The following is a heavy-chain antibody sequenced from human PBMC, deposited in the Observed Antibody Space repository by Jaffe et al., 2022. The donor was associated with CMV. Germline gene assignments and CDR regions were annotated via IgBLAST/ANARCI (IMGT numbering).Heavy chain of an antibody. J-gene: IGHJ4*02. Sequence: QVQLVESGGGVVQPGRSLRLSCAASGFTFSSYGMHWVRQAPGKGLEWVAVISYDGSNKYYADSVKGRFTISRDNSKNTLYLQMNSLRAEDTAVYYCAGSGYSYGGALDYWGQGTLVTVSS. V-gene: IGHV3-30*03. CDR3: AGSGYSYGGALDY. CDR2: ISYDGSNK. CDR1: GFTFSSYG. D-gene: IGHD3-22*01.